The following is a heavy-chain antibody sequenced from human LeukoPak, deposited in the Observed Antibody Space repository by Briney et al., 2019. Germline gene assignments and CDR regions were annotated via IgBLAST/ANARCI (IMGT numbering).Heavy chain of an antibody. CDR1: GFTFSSYA. CDR2: ISYDGSNK. CDR3: ARALGRFLEWLTPFDY. Sequence: PGRSLRLSCAASGFTFSSYAMHWVRQAPGKGLEWVAVISYDGSNKYYADSVKGRFTISRDNSENTLYLQMNSLRAEDTAVYYCARALGRFLEWLTPFDYWGQGTLVTVSS. J-gene: IGHJ4*02. D-gene: IGHD3-3*01. V-gene: IGHV3-30*04.